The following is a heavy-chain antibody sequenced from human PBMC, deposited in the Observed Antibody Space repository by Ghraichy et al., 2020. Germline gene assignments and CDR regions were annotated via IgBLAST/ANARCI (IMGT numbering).Heavy chain of an antibody. V-gene: IGHV3-30-3*01. CDR2: ISHDGNSK. D-gene: IGHD6-13*01. J-gene: IGHJ6*02. Sequence: GGSLRLSCAASGFTFTTYSMHWVRQAPGKGLEWVAVISHDGNSKYYADSVKGRFTISRDNSRNTVYLQMNSLRADDTAVYYCARDIKSSSWSYYFYAMDVWGQGTTVTVSS. CDR3: ARDIKSSSWSYYFYAMDV. CDR1: GFTFTTYS.